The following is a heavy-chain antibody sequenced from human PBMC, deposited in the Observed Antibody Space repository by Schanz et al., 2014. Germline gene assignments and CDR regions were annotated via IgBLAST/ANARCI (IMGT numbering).Heavy chain of an antibody. CDR1: GGTFRSYT. D-gene: IGHD3-10*01. V-gene: IGHV1-69*08. J-gene: IGHJ4*02. Sequence: QVQLVQSGAEVKKPGSSVKVSCKASGGTFRSYTVSWARQAPGQGREWMGRITPTLGKVDYAQKFQGRVTITADISTSTAYMELISLTSEDTAVYYCARDPQYYYGSGRGYWGQGTLVTVST. CDR2: ITPTLGKV. CDR3: ARDPQYYYGSGRGY.